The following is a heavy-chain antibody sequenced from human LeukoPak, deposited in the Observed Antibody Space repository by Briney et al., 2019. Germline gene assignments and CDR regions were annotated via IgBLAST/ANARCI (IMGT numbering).Heavy chain of an antibody. CDR3: ARGSGRYWYFDL. CDR1: GFTFSSYA. D-gene: IGHD6-19*01. V-gene: IGHV3-23*01. J-gene: IGHJ2*01. CDR2: ISGSGGST. Sequence: SGGSLRLSCAASGFTFSSYAMSWVRQAPGKGLEWVSAISGSGGSTYYADSVKGRFTISRDNSKNTLYLQMNSLRAEDTAVYYCARGSGRYWYFDLWGRGTLVTVSS.